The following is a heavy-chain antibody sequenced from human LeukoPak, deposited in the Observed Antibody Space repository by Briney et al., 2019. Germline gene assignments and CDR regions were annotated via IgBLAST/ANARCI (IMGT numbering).Heavy chain of an antibody. Sequence: GSLRLSCAASGFTFSSYAMRWVRQAPGKGLEWVAVISYDGSNKYYADSVKGRFTISRDNFKNTLYLQMNTLRAEDTAVYYCARSPHIGGWYYQVDYWGQGTLVTVSS. CDR1: GFTFSSYA. CDR2: ISYDGSNK. V-gene: IGHV3-30*04. CDR3: ARSPHIGGWYYQVDY. D-gene: IGHD6-19*01. J-gene: IGHJ4*02.